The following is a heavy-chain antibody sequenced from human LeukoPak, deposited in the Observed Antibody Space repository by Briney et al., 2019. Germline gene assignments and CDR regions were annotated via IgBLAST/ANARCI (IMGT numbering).Heavy chain of an antibody. Sequence: GESLMISCKGSGYSFNAYCIVWGRQLPGKGLVWMGLINPDVSDTGYSPSFQGQVTSSADKSVRTAYLQWSSLTASDTGMYYFARPNITSYYDSRGYAAFAVWGQGTMVTVSS. D-gene: IGHD3-22*01. CDR2: INPDVSDT. J-gene: IGHJ3*01. CDR3: ARPNITSYYDSRGYAAFAV. V-gene: IGHV5-51*01. CDR1: GYSFNAYC.